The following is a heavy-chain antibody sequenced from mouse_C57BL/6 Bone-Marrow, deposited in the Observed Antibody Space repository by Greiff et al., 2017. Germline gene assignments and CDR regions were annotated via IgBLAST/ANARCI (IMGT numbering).Heavy chain of an antibody. CDR1: GYTFTSYW. CDR3: ARGEGYGIKVWFAY. J-gene: IGHJ3*01. D-gene: IGHD1-1*01. V-gene: IGHV1-53*01. CDR2: INPSNGGT. Sequence: QVQLQQPGTELVKPGASVKLSCKASGYTFTSYWMHWVKQRPGQGLEWIGNINPSNGGTNYNEKFKGKATLTVDKSSSTAYMQLSSLTSEDTAVYYGARGEGYGIKVWFAYWGQGTLVTVSA.